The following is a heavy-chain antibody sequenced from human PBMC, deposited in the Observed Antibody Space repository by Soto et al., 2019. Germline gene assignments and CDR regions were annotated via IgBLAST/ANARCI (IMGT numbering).Heavy chain of an antibody. CDR2: IYYSGST. V-gene: IGHV4-31*03. J-gene: IGHJ1*01. Sequence: QVQLQESGPGLVKPSQTLSLTCTVSGGSISSGSYYWSWIRQHPGKGLEWIGYIYYSGSTYYNPCLKNRVTISVNTSKTQFSLNLSSVTAADTAVYYCAIYDSSGSRSFQHWGQGTLVTVTS. CDR1: GGSISSGSYY. CDR3: AIYDSSGSRSFQH. D-gene: IGHD3-22*01.